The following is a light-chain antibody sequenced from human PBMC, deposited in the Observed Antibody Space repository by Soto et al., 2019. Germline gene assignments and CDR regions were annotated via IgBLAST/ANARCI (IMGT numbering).Light chain of an antibody. CDR2: DAS. CDR1: QSVSSY. CDR3: QQRSNWPPT. J-gene: IGKJ1*01. V-gene: IGKV3-11*01. Sequence: EIVLTQSPATLSLSPGERATLSCRASQSVSSYLAWYQQKPGQAPRLLIYDASNRATGIPARFSGSGSGTGFPLTNSRLEPEGFAVYYCQQRSNWPPTFGQGTKVEIK.